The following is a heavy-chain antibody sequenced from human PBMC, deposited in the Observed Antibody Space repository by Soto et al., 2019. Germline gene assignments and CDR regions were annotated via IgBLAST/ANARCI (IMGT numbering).Heavy chain of an antibody. Sequence: QVQLQQWGAGLLKPSETLSLTCAVYGGSFSGYYWSWIRPPPGKGLEWIGDIKHSGSTNYNPSLKSRVTISVDTSKKQFSLKLSSVTAADTAVYYCARWNRVGYCSGGSCLPDYWGQGTLVTVSS. CDR1: GGSFSGYY. V-gene: IGHV4-34*01. CDR3: ARWNRVGYCSGGSCLPDY. J-gene: IGHJ4*02. D-gene: IGHD2-15*01. CDR2: IKHSGST.